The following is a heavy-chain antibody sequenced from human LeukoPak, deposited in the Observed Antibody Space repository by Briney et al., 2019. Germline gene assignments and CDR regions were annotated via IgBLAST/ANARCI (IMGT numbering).Heavy chain of an antibody. J-gene: IGHJ5*02. CDR1: GFTFSSYA. CDR2: ISARGSV. Sequence: GGSLRLSCAASGFTFSSYAMSWVRQAPRKGLEWVSVISARGSVYYPDSVKGRFTISRDNSKNTVYLQMNSLRAEDTAVYYCARAQVGYNWFDPWGQGTLVTVSS. V-gene: IGHV3-23*01. D-gene: IGHD1-26*01. CDR3: ARAQVGYNWFDP.